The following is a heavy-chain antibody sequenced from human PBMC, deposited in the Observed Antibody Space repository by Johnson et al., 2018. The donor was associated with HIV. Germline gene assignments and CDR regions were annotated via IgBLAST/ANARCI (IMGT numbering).Heavy chain of an antibody. J-gene: IGHJ3*02. Sequence: MQLVESGGGLVQPGGSLRLSCAASGFTFSDYYMSWIRQAPGKGLEWVSVIYSGGSTYYADSVKGRFTISRDNSKNTLYLQMNSLRAEDTAVYYCAREDSAFDIWGQGTMVTVSS. CDR3: AREDSAFDI. V-gene: IGHV3-66*01. CDR1: GFTFSDYY. CDR2: IYSGGST.